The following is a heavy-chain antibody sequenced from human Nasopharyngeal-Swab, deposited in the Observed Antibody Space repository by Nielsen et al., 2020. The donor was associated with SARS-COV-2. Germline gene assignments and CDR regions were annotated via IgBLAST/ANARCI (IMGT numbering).Heavy chain of an antibody. Sequence: VRQAPGKGLEWIGEIYHSGSTNYNPSLKSRVTISVDKSRNQFSLKLSSVTAADTVVYYCASPQGSSGHYYMDVWGKGTTVTVSS. J-gene: IGHJ6*03. V-gene: IGHV4-4*02. CDR2: IYHSGST. D-gene: IGHD3-22*01. CDR3: ASPQGSSGHYYMDV.